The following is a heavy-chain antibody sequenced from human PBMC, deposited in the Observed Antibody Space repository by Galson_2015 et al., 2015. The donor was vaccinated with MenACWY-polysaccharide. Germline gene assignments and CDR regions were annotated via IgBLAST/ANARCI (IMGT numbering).Heavy chain of an antibody. CDR2: ISSSGSTI. J-gene: IGHJ4*02. Sequence: SLRLSCAASGFTFSDYYMTWLRQAPGKGLEWVSYISSSGSTIYYADSVRGRFTISRDNAKNSLYLQMNSLRAEDTAIYYCARDTRGARSSYFDYWRQGTLVTVSS. CDR1: GFTFSDYY. D-gene: IGHD3-3*01. V-gene: IGHV3-11*01. CDR3: ARDTRGARSSYFDY.